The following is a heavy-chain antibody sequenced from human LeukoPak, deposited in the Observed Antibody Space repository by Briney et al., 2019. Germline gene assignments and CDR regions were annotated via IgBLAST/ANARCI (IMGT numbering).Heavy chain of an antibody. V-gene: IGHV3-30-3*01. CDR3: ARDLGEWGRVDD. CDR1: GFTFSMYA. D-gene: IGHD3-16*01. Sequence: GGSLRLSCAASGFTFSMYAMHWVRQTPGKGLDWVAFIFYDGSNKYYADSVKGRFTISRDDSKNTLYLQMDSLRPEDTAIYYCARDLGEWGRVDDWGQGTLVTVSS. CDR2: IFYDGSNK. J-gene: IGHJ4*02.